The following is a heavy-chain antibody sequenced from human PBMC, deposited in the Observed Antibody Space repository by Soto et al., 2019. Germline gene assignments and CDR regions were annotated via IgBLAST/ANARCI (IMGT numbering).Heavy chain of an antibody. CDR3: ARSLVGATTLGFDY. CDR1: GYTFTSYA. J-gene: IGHJ4*02. D-gene: IGHD1-26*01. CDR2: INAGNGNT. V-gene: IGHV1-3*01. Sequence: GASVKVSCKASGYTFTSYAMHWVRQAPGQRLEWMGWINAGNGNTKYSQKFQGRVTITRDTSKNQFSLKLSSVTAADTAVYYCARSLVGATTLGFDYWGQGTLVTVSS.